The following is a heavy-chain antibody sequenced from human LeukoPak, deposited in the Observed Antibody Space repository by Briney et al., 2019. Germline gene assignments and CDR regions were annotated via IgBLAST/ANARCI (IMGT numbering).Heavy chain of an antibody. D-gene: IGHD3-9*01. V-gene: IGHV3-53*01. Sequence: GGSLRLSCAASGFTVSSNYMSWVRQAPGKGLEWVSVIYSGGSTYYADSVKGRFTISRDNSKNTLYLQMNSLRAEDTAVYYCASSFPGYFDWFFDYWGQGTLVTVSS. J-gene: IGHJ4*02. CDR2: IYSGGST. CDR3: ASSFPGYFDWFFDY. CDR1: GFTVSSNY.